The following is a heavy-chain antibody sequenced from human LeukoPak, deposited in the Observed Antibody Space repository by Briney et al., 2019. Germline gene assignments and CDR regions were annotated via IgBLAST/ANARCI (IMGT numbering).Heavy chain of an antibody. D-gene: IGHD3-22*01. CDR1: GGSISSSSYY. Sequence: SETLSLTCTVSGGSISSSSYYWGWIRQPPGEGLEWIGSIYYSGSTYYNPSLKSRVTISVDTSKNQFSLKLSSVTAADTAVYYCARESGYYDSSGPFDYWGQGTLVTVSS. V-gene: IGHV4-39*02. J-gene: IGHJ4*02. CDR2: IYYSGST. CDR3: ARESGYYDSSGPFDY.